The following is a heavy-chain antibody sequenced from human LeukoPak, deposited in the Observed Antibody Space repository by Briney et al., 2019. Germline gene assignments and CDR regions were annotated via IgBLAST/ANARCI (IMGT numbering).Heavy chain of an antibody. D-gene: IGHD3-10*01. CDR2: IYYSGST. J-gene: IGHJ4*02. V-gene: IGHV4-59*01. CDR1: GGSISSYY. Sequence: SETLSLTCTVSGGSISSYYWSWIRQPPGKGLEWIGYIYYSGSTNCNPSLKSRVTISVDTSKNQFSLKLSSVTAADTAVYYCARAKGTNYYGSGTRFDYWGQGTLVTVSS. CDR3: ARAKGTNYYGSGTRFDY.